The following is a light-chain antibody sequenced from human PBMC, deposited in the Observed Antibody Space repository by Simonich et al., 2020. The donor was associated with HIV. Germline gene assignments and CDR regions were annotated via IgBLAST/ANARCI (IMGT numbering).Light chain of an antibody. CDR1: SSDVGNYNF. Sequence: QSALTQPASVSGSPGQSITISCTGTSSDVGNYNFVSWYQQHPGKAPKLMIYEGNKRPSGVSDRFSGSKSGNTASLTISGLEAEDEADYYCCSYAGSIPYVVFGGGTKLTVL. CDR2: EGN. CDR3: CSYAGSIPYVV. V-gene: IGLV2-23*01. J-gene: IGLJ2*01.